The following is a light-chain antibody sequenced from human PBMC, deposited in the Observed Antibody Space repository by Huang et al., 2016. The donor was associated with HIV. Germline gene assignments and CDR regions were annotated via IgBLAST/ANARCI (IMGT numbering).Light chain of an antibody. CDR2: SAS. V-gene: IGKV1-39*01. CDR3: QQTFSVPLT. CDR1: QSRNNY. J-gene: IGKJ4*01. Sequence: DLQMTQSPSSLSASVGDRVTITCRASQSRNNYLNWYQQKPGKAPNLLIYSASTLQSGVPPRFSGGVSGTVFTLTISNLQPEDYATYYCQQTFSVPLTFGGGTKVEIK.